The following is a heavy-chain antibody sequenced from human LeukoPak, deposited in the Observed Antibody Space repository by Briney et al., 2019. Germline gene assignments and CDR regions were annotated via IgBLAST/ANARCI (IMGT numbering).Heavy chain of an antibody. D-gene: IGHD6-19*01. Sequence: SETLSLTCTVSGGSISSDYWSWIRQPAGKGLEWIGRIFTSGSNNYNPSLKSRITISVDASKNQFSLKRSSVSAADTAVYYCASCLYDSGCLRAFDIWGQGTMVTVSS. V-gene: IGHV4-4*07. J-gene: IGHJ3*02. CDR2: IFTSGSN. CDR3: ASCLYDSGCLRAFDI. CDR1: GGSISSDY.